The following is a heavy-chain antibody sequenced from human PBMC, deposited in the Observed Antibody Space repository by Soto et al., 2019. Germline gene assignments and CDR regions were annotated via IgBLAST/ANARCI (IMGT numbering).Heavy chain of an antibody. V-gene: IGHV5-51*01. D-gene: IGHD2-8*01. CDR3: ARIGGYCNNAVCYNYGMDV. J-gene: IGHJ6*02. CDR2: IYPGDSDT. CDR1: GYSFTSYW. Sequence: GESLKISCKGSGYSFTSYWIGWVRQMPGKGLEWMGIIYPGDSDTRYSPSFQGQVTISADKSISTAYLQWSSLKASDTAMYYCARIGGYCNNAVCYNYGMDVWGQGTTVTVSS.